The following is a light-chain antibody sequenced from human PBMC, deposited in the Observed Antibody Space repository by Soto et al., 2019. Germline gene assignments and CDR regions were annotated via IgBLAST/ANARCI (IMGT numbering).Light chain of an antibody. Sequence: QSALTQPASVSGSPGQSITISCTGTSSDVGNYKLVSWYQQQPGKAPKLIICEDTERPSGISNRFSGSKSGTSASLAITGLQAKDEADYYCQSYDSSLSGVVFGGGTKLTVL. CDR1: SSDVGNYKL. CDR2: EDT. J-gene: IGLJ2*01. CDR3: QSYDSSLSGVV. V-gene: IGLV2-14*02.